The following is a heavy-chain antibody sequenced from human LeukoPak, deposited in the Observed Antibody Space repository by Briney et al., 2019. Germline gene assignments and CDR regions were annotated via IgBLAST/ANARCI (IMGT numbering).Heavy chain of an antibody. CDR1: GGSFSGYY. V-gene: IGHV4-34*01. Sequence: PSETLSLTCAVYGGSFSGYYCSWIRQPPGKGLEWIGEINHSGSTNYNPSLKSRVTISVDTSKNQFSLKLSSVTAADTAVYYCAIAENYYGSGSYADWGQGTLVTVSS. D-gene: IGHD3-10*01. J-gene: IGHJ4*02. CDR2: INHSGST. CDR3: AIAENYYGSGSYAD.